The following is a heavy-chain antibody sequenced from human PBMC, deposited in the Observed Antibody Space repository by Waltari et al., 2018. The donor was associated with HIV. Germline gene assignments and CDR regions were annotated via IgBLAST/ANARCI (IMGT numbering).Heavy chain of an antibody. Sequence: QVQLGQSGAEVKKPGASVKVSCKASGYTFTSYGLSWVRQAPGQGRGWMGWSSAVNGKTNEARTLQGRATMTTVTSTRTADLHGRSLRSGDTAGYYSAGERCNYDSRGFRCNEVDPWRQGTLLTVSS. CDR2: SSAVNGKT. V-gene: IGHV1-18*01. CDR3: AGERCNYDSRGFRCNEVDP. D-gene: IGHD3-22*01. CDR1: GYTFTSYG. J-gene: IGHJ5*02.